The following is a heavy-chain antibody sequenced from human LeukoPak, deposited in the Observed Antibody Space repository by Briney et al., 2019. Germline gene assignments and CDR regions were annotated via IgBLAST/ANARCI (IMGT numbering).Heavy chain of an antibody. CDR3: ARLSRNWINFDY. Sequence: SETLSLTCTVSGGSISSSSYYWGWIRQPPGTGLEWIGSIYYSGSTYYNPSLKSRVTISVDTSKNQFSLKLSSVTAADTAVYYCARLSRNWINFDYWGQGTLVTVSS. D-gene: IGHD1-1*01. J-gene: IGHJ4*02. CDR2: IYYSGST. CDR1: GGSISSSSYY. V-gene: IGHV4-39*01.